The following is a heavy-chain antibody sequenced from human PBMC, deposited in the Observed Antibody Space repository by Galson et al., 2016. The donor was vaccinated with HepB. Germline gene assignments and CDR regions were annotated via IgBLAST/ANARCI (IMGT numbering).Heavy chain of an antibody. CDR3: ARLRFSSSWYKDY. J-gene: IGHJ4*02. CDR1: GFTFSSYS. D-gene: IGHD6-13*01. V-gene: IGHV3-48*04. CDR2: ISSSSSTI. Sequence: SLRLSCAASGFTFSSYSMSWVRQAPGRGLEWVSHISSSSSTIYYADSVKGRFTISRDNAKNSLFLQLNSLRAEDTAVYYCARLRFSSSWYKDYWGQGTLVTVSS.